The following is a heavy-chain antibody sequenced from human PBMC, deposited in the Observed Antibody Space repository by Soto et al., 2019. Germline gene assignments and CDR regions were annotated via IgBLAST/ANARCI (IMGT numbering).Heavy chain of an antibody. Sequence: QVQLVQSGAEVREPGASVKVSCKASGYSFTSLDINWVRQTAGQGLEWMGWMQPSTGRTGYAQKLQGRATMTSDTSINTAYMELTTLTSDDTAFYYCARGVSAGVDYWRQGTLVTVSS. CDR1: GYSFTSLD. CDR3: ARGVSAGVDY. J-gene: IGHJ4*02. V-gene: IGHV1-8*01. CDR2: MQPSTGRT. D-gene: IGHD1-26*01.